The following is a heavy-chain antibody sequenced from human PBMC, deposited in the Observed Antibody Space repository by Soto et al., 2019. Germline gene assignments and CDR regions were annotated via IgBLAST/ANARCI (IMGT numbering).Heavy chain of an antibody. V-gene: IGHV3-23*01. D-gene: IGHD6-19*01. CDR2: ISGSGGST. CDR3: AKVPMGYSSGPYYFDY. CDR1: GFTFSSYA. Sequence: GGSLRLSCAASGFTFSSYAMSWVRQAPGKGLEWVSAISGSGGSTYYADSVKGRFTISRDNSKNTLYLQMNSLRAEDTAVYYCAKVPMGYSSGPYYFDYWGQGTLVTVSS. J-gene: IGHJ4*02.